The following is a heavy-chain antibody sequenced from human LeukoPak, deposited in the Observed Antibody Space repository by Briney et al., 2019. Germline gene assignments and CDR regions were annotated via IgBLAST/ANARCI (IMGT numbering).Heavy chain of an antibody. CDR1: GFTFSSYG. Sequence: GGSLRLSCAASGFTFSSYGMNWVRQAPGKGLEWVSSISSSSSYIHYADSVKGRFTISRDSAQNSLYLQMNSLRAEDTAVYYCARDVSGYYQFYFDYWGQGALVTVPS. CDR3: ARDVSGYYQFYFDY. J-gene: IGHJ4*02. V-gene: IGHV3-21*01. D-gene: IGHD3-22*01. CDR2: ISSSSSYI.